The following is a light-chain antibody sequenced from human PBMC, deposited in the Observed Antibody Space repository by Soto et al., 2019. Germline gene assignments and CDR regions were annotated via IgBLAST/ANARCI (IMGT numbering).Light chain of an antibody. Sequence: EIVMTQSPVTLSVSPGERATLSCRASQSVSSNLAWYQQKPGQAPSLLIYGAFTRATGIPARFSGTGSGTEVTLTISSLQSEEFALYYCQQYNDWPLTVGQGTKVDI. CDR3: QQYNDWPLT. CDR2: GAF. J-gene: IGKJ1*01. CDR1: QSVSSN. V-gene: IGKV3-15*01.